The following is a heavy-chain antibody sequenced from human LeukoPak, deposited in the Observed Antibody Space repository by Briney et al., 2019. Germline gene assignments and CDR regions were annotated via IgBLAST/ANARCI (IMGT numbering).Heavy chain of an antibody. J-gene: IGHJ3*02. CDR2: ISAYNGNT. CDR3: ARNNILTGGGAFDI. V-gene: IGHV1-18*01. D-gene: IGHD3-9*01. CDR1: GYTFTSYG. Sequence: ASVKVSCKASGYTFTSYGISWLRQAPGQGLEWMGWISAYNGNTNYAQKPQGRVTMTTDTSTSTAYMELRSLRSDDTAVYYCARNNILTGGGAFDIWGQGTMVTVSS.